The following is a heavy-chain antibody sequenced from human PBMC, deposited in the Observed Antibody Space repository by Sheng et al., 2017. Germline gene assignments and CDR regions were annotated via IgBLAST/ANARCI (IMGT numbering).Heavy chain of an antibody. V-gene: IGHV5-51*01. CDR2: IFPDDGDTP. Sequence: EVQLVQSGSEVKRPGESLKISCKGSGYRLSISWIAWVRQVPGKGLEWMGMIFPDDGDTPDTVRPSKARXLCQSTKSINSAYLHWSSLKASDSAMYYCARKSAGMDVWGRGTTVTVSS. CDR1: GYRLSISW. CDR3: ARKSAGMDV. J-gene: IGHJ6*04.